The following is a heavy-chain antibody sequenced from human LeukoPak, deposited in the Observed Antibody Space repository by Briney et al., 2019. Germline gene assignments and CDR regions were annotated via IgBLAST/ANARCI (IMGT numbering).Heavy chain of an antibody. CDR1: GFTSSSYW. Sequence: PGGSLRLSCAASGFTSSSYWMSWVRQAPGKGLEWVTNIKRDESEKYYVDSVKGRFTVSRDNAKNSLYLQMNSLRAEDTAVYYCARGSNSYPYCYDYWGQGTLVTVSS. J-gene: IGHJ4*02. CDR3: ARGSNSYPYCYDY. V-gene: IGHV3-7*04. D-gene: IGHD2-2*01. CDR2: IKRDESEK.